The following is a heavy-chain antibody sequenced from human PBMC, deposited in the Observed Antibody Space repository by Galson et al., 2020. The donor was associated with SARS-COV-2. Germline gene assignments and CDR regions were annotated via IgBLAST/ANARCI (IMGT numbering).Heavy chain of an antibody. Sequence: ASVKVSCKASGYTFTAYFIHWVRQAPGQGLEWMGRINPNSGDTNYAQNFQGRVTMTRDTSVSTAYMELSGLRSDDTALDYCARVGSYSSPLDFWGQGTLVTVSS. J-gene: IGHJ4*02. CDR2: INPNSGDT. D-gene: IGHD6-13*01. CDR1: GYTFTAYF. CDR3: ARVGSYSSPLDF. V-gene: IGHV1-2*06.